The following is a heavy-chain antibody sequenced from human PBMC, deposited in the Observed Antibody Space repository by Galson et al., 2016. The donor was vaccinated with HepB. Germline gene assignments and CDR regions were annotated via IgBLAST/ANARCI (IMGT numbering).Heavy chain of an antibody. V-gene: IGHV3-9*01. Sequence: SLRLSCAASGFTFENYAMHWVRQVPGKGLEWVSSITWNSGSKGYAASVKGRFTISRDNAKNSLYLQMNSLRPEDTALYYCAKGFYGDFPSWFDPWGQGTLVTVSS. CDR3: AKGFYGDFPSWFDP. D-gene: IGHD4-17*01. CDR2: ITWNSGSK. CDR1: GFTFENYA. J-gene: IGHJ5*02.